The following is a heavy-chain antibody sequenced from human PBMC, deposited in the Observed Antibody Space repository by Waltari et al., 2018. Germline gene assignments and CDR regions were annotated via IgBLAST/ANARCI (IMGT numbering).Heavy chain of an antibody. D-gene: IGHD2-8*02. Sequence: QVQLQESGPGLVKPSETLSLTCTVSGYSISSAYFWGWIRQPPGKGLEWIGRVHPSGSAYSQPSLQSRVTISVDTTRGQVSLKLSSVTAADTAVYYCAKSLYTGSVSYMLTDVWGLGTLVTVSS. CDR3: AKSLYTGSVSYMLTDV. CDR2: VHPSGSA. CDR1: GYSISSAYF. V-gene: IGHV4-38-2*02. J-gene: IGHJ4*02.